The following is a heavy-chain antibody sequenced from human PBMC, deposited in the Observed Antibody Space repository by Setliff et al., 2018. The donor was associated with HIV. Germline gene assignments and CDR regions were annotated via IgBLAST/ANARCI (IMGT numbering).Heavy chain of an antibody. CDR1: RFTFSNYW. J-gene: IGHJ5*02. CDR3: ARDLGLREVVGATLGWFDP. CDR2: IKQDGSEK. Sequence: PGGSLRLSCAASRFTFSNYWMSWVRKAPGKGLEWVANIKQDGSEKYYVDSVTGRFTISRDNAKNSLYLQMNSLRAEDTAVYYCARDLGLREVVGATLGWFDPWGQGTLVTVSS. D-gene: IGHD1-26*01. V-gene: IGHV3-7*01.